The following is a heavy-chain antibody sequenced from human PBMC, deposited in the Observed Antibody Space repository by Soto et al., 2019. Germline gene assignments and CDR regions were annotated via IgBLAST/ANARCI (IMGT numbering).Heavy chain of an antibody. V-gene: IGHV1-18*04. J-gene: IGHJ6*02. D-gene: IGHD2-2*02. CDR1: GYTFTSYG. Sequence: ASVKVSCKASGYTFTSYGISWVRQAPGQGLEWMGWISAYNGNTNYAQKLQGRVTMTTGTSTSTAYMELRSLRSDDTAVYYCARDCSSTSCYTDYYYYGMDVWGQGTTVTVSS. CDR2: ISAYNGNT. CDR3: ARDCSSTSCYTDYYYYGMDV.